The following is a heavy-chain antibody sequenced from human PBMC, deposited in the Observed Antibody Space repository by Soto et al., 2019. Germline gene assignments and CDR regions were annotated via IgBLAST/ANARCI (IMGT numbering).Heavy chain of an antibody. J-gene: IGHJ4*02. CDR2: ISYDGSNK. CDR1: GFTFSSYG. CDR3: AKGEAWDY. Sequence: QVQLVESGGGVVQPGRSLRLSCAASGFTFSSYGMHWVLQAPGKGLEWVAVISYDGSNKYYADSVKGRFTIYRDNSKNTLYLQMNSLRAEDTAVYYCAKGEAWDYWGQGTLVTVSS. V-gene: IGHV3-30*18.